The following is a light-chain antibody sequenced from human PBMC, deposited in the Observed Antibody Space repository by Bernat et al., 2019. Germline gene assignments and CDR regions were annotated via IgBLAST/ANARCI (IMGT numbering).Light chain of an antibody. J-gene: IGLJ3*02. CDR3: ERWDSNIWV. CDR2: LEGSGSY. V-gene: IGLV4-60*02. CDR1: SGHSSYI. Sequence: QPVLTQSSSASASLGSSVKLTCTLSSGHSSYIIAWHQQQPGKAPRYLMKLEGSGSYNKGSGVPDRFSGSSSRADRYLTISNLHFEDEADYCCERWDSNIWVCGRRTNLAVL.